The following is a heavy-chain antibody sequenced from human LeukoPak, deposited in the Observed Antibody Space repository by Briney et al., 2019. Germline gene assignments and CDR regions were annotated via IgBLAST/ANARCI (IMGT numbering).Heavy chain of an antibody. J-gene: IGHJ5*02. V-gene: IGHV1-18*01. CDR1: GYTFTSYG. Sequence: ASVKLSCKASGYTFTSYGISWVPQAPGQGLEWMGWISAYNGNTNYAQKLQGRVNMPTDTSTSTAYMELRSLRSDDTAVYYCARGGLRPNWFDPWGQGTLVTVSS. CDR3: ARGGLRPNWFDP. CDR2: ISAYNGNT. D-gene: IGHD5-18*01.